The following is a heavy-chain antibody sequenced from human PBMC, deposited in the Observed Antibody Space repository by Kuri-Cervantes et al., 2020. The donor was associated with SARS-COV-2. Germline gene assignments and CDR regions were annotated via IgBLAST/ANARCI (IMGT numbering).Heavy chain of an antibody. CDR1: GGSISSSSYY. CDR2: IYYSEST. Sequence: GSLRLSCSVSGGSISSSSYYWGWIRQPPGKGLEWIGRIYYSESTNYNPTLKSRVTISVDTSTNQFFLNLTSVTAADTAVYYCARQGGYYGMDVWGQGTTVTVSS. CDR3: ARQGGYYGMDV. V-gene: IGHV4-39*01. J-gene: IGHJ6*02. D-gene: IGHD3-22*01.